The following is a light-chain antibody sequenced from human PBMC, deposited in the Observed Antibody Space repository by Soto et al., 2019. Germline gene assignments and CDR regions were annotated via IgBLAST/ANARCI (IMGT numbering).Light chain of an antibody. V-gene: IGKV3-15*01. Sequence: EIVMTQSPATLSVSPGERATLSCRASRSVSSNLAWYQQKPGQAPRLLIYGASTRATGISARFSGSGSGTEFTLTISSLQSEDFAVYYCQQYNNWPPMTFGQGTKVDIK. CDR2: GAS. CDR1: RSVSSN. CDR3: QQYNNWPPMT. J-gene: IGKJ1*01.